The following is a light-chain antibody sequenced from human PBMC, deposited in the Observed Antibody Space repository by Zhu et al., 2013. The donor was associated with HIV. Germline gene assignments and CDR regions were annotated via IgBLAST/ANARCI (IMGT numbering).Light chain of an antibody. CDR1: QSISNY. CDR2: DAS. V-gene: IGKV3-11*01. Sequence: EIVLTQSPGTLSLSPGERATLSCRASQSISNYLAWYQHKPGQAPRLLIYDASTRATGIPARFSGSGSGTDFTLTISSLEPEDFAVYYCQQRSDWPPLTFGGGTKVEIK. CDR3: QQRSDWPPLT. J-gene: IGKJ4*01.